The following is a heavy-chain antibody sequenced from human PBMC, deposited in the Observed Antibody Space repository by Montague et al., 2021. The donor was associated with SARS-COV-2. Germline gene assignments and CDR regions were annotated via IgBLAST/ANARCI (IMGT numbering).Heavy chain of an antibody. CDR2: IYSSGST. V-gene: IGHV4-39*01. CDR1: GGSISSSSYY. D-gene: IGHD3-22*01. CDR3: ARFPASYYYDSKATPATPDAFDN. J-gene: IGHJ3*02. Sequence: SETLSLTCTVSGGSISSSSYYWGWIRQPPGKGLEWIGSIYSSGSTYYTPSLKSRVTISVDTSKNQFSLALSSVTAADTAVYYCARFPASYYYDSKATPATPDAFDNWGQGTMVTVSP.